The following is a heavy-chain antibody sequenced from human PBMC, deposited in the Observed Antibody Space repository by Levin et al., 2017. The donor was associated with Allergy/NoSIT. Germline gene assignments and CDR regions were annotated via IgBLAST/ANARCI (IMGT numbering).Heavy chain of an antibody. J-gene: IGHJ4*02. CDR1: GFSFGDYG. CDR3: ARANRNWDYVEDGPNFDY. V-gene: IGHV3-33*01. Sequence: GGSLRLSCAASGFSFGDYGMHWVRQAPGKGLQWVAVIWWNGDNKFYGDSVKGRFSISRDNSKNTVSLQMNSLRGEDTAVYYCARANRNWDYVEDGPNFDYWGRGTLVTVSS. CDR2: IWWNGDNK. D-gene: IGHD1-7*01.